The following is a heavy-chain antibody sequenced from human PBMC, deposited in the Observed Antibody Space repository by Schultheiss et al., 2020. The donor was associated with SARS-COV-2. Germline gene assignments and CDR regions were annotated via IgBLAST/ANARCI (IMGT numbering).Heavy chain of an antibody. CDR2: IYHSGST. J-gene: IGHJ5*02. CDR1: GGSFSGYY. D-gene: IGHD4-17*01. CDR3: ARLHGDYFDRNWFDP. Sequence: SETLSLTCAVYGGSFSGYYWSWIRQPPGKGLEWIGSIYHSGSTNYNPSLKSRVTISVDTSKNQFSLKLSSVTAADTAVYYCARLHGDYFDRNWFDPWGQGTLVTVSS. V-gene: IGHV4-34*01.